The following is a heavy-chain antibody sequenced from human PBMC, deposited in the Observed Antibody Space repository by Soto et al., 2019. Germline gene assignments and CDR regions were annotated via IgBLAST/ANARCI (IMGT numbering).Heavy chain of an antibody. D-gene: IGHD6-19*01. J-gene: IGHJ5*02. V-gene: IGHV2-5*01. CDR2: IYWNDDK. CDR3: AKSGSSGWYGWFDP. CDR1: GFSLRTSGVG. Sequence: QITLKESGPTLVKPTQTLTLTCIFSGFSLRTSGVGVGWIRQPPGKALEWLGFIYWNDDKRYSPSLKSRLTIPQDNSKNQVVLTMTNMDPVDTATYYCAKSGSSGWYGWFDPWGQGTLVTVSS.